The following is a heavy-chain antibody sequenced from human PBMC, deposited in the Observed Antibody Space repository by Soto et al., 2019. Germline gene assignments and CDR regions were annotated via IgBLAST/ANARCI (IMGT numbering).Heavy chain of an antibody. J-gene: IGHJ5*02. CDR3: ARDGSMVRERWFDP. CDR2: INNDGIDT. V-gene: IGHV3-74*03. Sequence: EVQLVESGGGVVRPGGSLRLSCAASGFTFIGYWMHWVRQGPGKGLVWVARINNDGIDTTYADSVKGRFTISRDNTKNMVYLEMNSLRADDTAVYYCARDGSMVRERWFDPWGQGTLVTVSS. CDR1: GFTFIGYW. D-gene: IGHD3-10*01.